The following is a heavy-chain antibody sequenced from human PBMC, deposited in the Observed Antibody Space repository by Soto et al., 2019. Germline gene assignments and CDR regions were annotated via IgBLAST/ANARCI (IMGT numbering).Heavy chain of an antibody. CDR1: GYTFTSYA. CDR3: ARAKYCTNGVCYSNYGMDV. V-gene: IGHV1-3*01. CDR2: INAGNGNT. D-gene: IGHD2-8*01. J-gene: IGHJ6*02. Sequence: ASVKVSCKASGYTFTSYAMHWVRQAPGQRLEWMGWINAGNGNTKYSQKFQGRVTITRDTSASTAYMELSSLRSEDTAVYYCARAKYCTNGVCYSNYGMDVWGQGTTVTVSS.